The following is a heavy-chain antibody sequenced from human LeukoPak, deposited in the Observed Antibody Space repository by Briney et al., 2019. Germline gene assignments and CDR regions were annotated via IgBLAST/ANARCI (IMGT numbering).Heavy chain of an antibody. D-gene: IGHD5-24*01. CDR3: ARDPGEMATIGRDYYYYMDV. CDR2: INPSGGST. CDR1: GYTFTSYY. Sequence: ASVTVSCKASGYTFTSYYMHWVRQAPGQGLEWMGIINPSGGSTSYAQKFQGRVTMTRDMSTSTVYMELSSLRSEDTAVYYCARDPGEMATIGRDYYYYMDVWGKGTTVTVSS. J-gene: IGHJ6*03. V-gene: IGHV1-46*01.